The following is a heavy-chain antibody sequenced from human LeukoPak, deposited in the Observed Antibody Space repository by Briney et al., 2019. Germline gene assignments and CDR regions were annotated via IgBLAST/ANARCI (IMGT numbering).Heavy chain of an antibody. J-gene: IGHJ4*02. D-gene: IGHD3-22*01. CDR2: IYYTGVT. Sequence: PSETLSLTCAVSCGSMSSYYWSWIRQPPGKGLEWIGYIYYTGVTNYSPSLKRRLTISLDTAMKQFSLNLRSVTAADTAMYYCARGGSGYPLDYWGQGTLVTVSS. V-gene: IGHV4-59*01. CDR1: CGSMSSYY. CDR3: ARGGSGYPLDY.